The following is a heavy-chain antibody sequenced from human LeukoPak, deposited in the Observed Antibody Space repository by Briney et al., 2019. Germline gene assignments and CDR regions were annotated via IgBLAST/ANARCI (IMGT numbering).Heavy chain of an antibody. J-gene: IGHJ4*02. Sequence: PSETLSLTCAVYGGSFSGYYWSWILQPPGKGLEWIGEINHSGSTNYNPSLKSRVTISVDTSKNQFSLKLSSVTAADTAVYYCARVGPYKITMVRGIMGYFDSWGQGNLVTVSS. D-gene: IGHD3-10*01. CDR2: INHSGST. CDR1: GGSFSGYY. CDR3: ARVGPYKITMVRGIMGYFDS. V-gene: IGHV4-34*01.